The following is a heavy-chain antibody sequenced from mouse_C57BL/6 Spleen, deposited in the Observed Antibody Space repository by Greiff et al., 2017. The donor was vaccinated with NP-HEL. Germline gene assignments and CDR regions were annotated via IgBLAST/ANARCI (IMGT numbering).Heavy chain of an antibody. V-gene: IGHV5-17*01. Sequence: EVKLMESGGGLVKPGGSLKLSCAASGFTFSDYGMHWVRQAPEKGLEWVAYISSGSSTIYYADTVKGRFTISRDNANNTLFLQMTSLRSEDTAMYYCASPYYYDGGYAMDYWGQGTSVTVSS. CDR1: GFTFSDYG. J-gene: IGHJ4*01. CDR2: ISSGSSTI. CDR3: ASPYYYDGGYAMDY. D-gene: IGHD1-1*01.